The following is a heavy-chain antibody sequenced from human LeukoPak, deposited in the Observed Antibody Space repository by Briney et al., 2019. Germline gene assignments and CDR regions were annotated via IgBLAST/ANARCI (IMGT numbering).Heavy chain of an antibody. Sequence: ASVKVSCKASGYTFTSYYMHWVRQAPGQGLEWMGIINPSGGSTSYAQKFQGRVTMTRDMSTSTVYMELSSLRSEDTAVYYCARRGDPDYYYYYYMDVWGKGTTVTVSS. V-gene: IGHV1-46*01. CDR1: GYTFTSYY. D-gene: IGHD4-17*01. J-gene: IGHJ6*03. CDR3: ARRGDPDYYYYYYMDV. CDR2: INPSGGST.